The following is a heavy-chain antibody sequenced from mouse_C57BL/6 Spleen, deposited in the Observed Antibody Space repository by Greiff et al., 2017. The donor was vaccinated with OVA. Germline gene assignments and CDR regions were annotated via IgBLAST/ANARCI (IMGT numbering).Heavy chain of an antibody. D-gene: IGHD4-1*01. V-gene: IGHV6-3*01. CDR2: IRLKSDNYAT. CDR3: TGLGGCY. Sequence: EVQGVESGGGLVQPGGSMKLSCVASGFTFSNYWMNWVRQSPEKGLEWVAQIRLKSDNYATHYAESVKGRFTISRDDSKNSVYLQMNNLMAEDTGIYYCTGLGGCYWGQGTTLTVSS. CDR1: GFTFSNYW. J-gene: IGHJ2*01.